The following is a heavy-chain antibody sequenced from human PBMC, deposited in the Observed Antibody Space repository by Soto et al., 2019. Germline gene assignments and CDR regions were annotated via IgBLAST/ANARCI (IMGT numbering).Heavy chain of an antibody. D-gene: IGHD3-22*01. Sequence: EVQLVESGGGLIQPGGSLRLSCAASGSTVSSSYMSWVRQAPGKGLEWVSVIYSAGNTYYADSVKGRFTISRDNSKNTLDLQMDSLRAEDTVLNYCVRAPGSNGYSDYFDYWGQGTMVTVSS. CDR1: GSTVSSSY. CDR3: VRAPGSNGYSDYFDY. J-gene: IGHJ4*02. V-gene: IGHV3-53*01. CDR2: IYSAGNT.